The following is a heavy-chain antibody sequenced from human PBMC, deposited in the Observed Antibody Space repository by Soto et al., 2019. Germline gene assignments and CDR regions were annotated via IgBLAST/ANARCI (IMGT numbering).Heavy chain of an antibody. V-gene: IGHV4-4*07. Sequence: PSETLSLTCTVSGGSISSYYWSWIRQPAGKGLEWIGRIYTSGSTNYNPSLKSRVTISVDTSKNQFSLKLSSVTAADTAVYYCARYRVVTATRNWFDPWGQGTLVTVSS. CDR2: IYTSGST. CDR3: ARYRVVTATRNWFDP. D-gene: IGHD2-21*02. J-gene: IGHJ5*02. CDR1: GGSISSYY.